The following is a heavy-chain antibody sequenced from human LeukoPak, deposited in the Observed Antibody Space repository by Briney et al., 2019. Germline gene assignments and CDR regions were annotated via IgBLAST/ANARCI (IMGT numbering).Heavy chain of an antibody. CDR2: ILSDGGGR. J-gene: IGHJ1*01. D-gene: IGHD6-25*01. V-gene: IGHV3-30*02. Sequence: GGSLRLSCAASGFTFSNYGLHWVRQAPGKGLEWVALILSDGGGRYYADSVKGRSTVSRDNSKNTLYLELNSLRLEDTAVYYCAKPFTQPAAPEYFQHWGQGTLFTVSA. CDR1: GFTFSNYG. CDR3: AKPFTQPAAPEYFQH.